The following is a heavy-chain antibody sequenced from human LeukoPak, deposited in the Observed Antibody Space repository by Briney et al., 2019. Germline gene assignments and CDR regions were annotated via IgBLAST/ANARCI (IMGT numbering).Heavy chain of an antibody. Sequence: ASLKVSCKASGDTFTSYGISWVRQAPGQGLEWMGWISAYNGNTNYAQKLQGRVTMTTDTSTSTAYMELRSLRSDDTAVYYCARERSGSYRFDYWGQGTLVTVSS. CDR2: ISAYNGNT. CDR1: GDTFTSYG. V-gene: IGHV1-18*01. CDR3: ARERSGSYRFDY. J-gene: IGHJ4*02. D-gene: IGHD1-26*01.